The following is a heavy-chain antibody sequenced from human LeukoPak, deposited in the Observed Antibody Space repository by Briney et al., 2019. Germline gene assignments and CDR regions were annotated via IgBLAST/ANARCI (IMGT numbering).Heavy chain of an antibody. D-gene: IGHD6-13*01. CDR2: IYSGGST. J-gene: IGHJ1*01. V-gene: IGHV3-53*01. CDR3: ARDGIAAAGGTSYFQH. CDR1: GFTVSSNY. Sequence: GGSLRLSCAASGFTVSSNYMSWVRQAPGKGLEWVSVIYSGGSTYYADSVKGRFTISRDNAKNSLYLQMNSLRAEDTAVYYCARDGIAAAGGTSYFQHWGQGTLVTVSS.